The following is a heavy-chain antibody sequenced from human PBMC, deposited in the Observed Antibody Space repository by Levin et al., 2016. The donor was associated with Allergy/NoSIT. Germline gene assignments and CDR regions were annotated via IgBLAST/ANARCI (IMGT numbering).Heavy chain of an antibody. Sequence: SVKVSCKASGGTFSSYAISWVRQAPGQGLEWMGRIIPILGIANYAQKFQGRVTITADKSTSTAYMELSSLRSEDTAVYYCATDDTVTHDPHRDYYYYGMDVWGQGTTVTVSS. CDR2: IIPILGIA. D-gene: IGHD4-17*01. CDR3: ATDDTVTHDPHRDYYYYGMDV. V-gene: IGHV1-69*04. J-gene: IGHJ6*02. CDR1: GGTFSSYA.